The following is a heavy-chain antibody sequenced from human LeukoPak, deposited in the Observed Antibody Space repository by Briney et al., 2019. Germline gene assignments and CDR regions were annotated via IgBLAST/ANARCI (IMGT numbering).Heavy chain of an antibody. D-gene: IGHD3-10*01. CDR3: ARDATVRGPYGGHHFYSYLDV. Sequence: GASVKVSCKASGGTFSSYAISWVRQAPGQGLEWMGGIIPIFGTANYAQKFQGRVTMTRDTSTSTVYMGLSSLRSEDTAVYYCARDATVRGPYGGHHFYSYLDVWGKGTTVTISS. CDR1: GGTFSSYA. J-gene: IGHJ6*03. CDR2: IIPIFGTA. V-gene: IGHV1-69*05.